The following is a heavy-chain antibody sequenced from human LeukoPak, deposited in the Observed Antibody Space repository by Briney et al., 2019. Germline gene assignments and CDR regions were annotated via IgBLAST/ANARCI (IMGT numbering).Heavy chain of an antibody. V-gene: IGHV3-7*01. CDR1: GFIFSAYW. Sequence: GGSLRLSCGASGFIFSAYWMTWVRQAPGKGLEWVANIKTDGSEKQYVDSVKGRFTISRDNAKNSLYLQMNSLRAEDTAVYYCARDGVWVGAILDYWGQGTLVAVSS. CDR2: IKTDGSEK. J-gene: IGHJ4*02. CDR3: ARDGVWVGAILDY. D-gene: IGHD1-26*01.